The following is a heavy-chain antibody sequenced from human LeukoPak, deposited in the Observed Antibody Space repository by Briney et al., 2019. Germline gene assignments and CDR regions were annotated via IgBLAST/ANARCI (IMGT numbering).Heavy chain of an antibody. CDR1: GFSFTNYA. V-gene: IGHV3-23*01. J-gene: IGHJ5*02. D-gene: IGHD1-26*01. CDR3: AKEVGYWFDP. CDR2: ISGSGGST. Sequence: GGSLRLSCAASGFSFTNYAMSWVRQAPGKGLEWVSAISGSGGSTYYADSVKGRFTISRDNSKNTLYLQMNSLRAEDTAVYYCAKEVGYWFDPWGQGTLVTASS.